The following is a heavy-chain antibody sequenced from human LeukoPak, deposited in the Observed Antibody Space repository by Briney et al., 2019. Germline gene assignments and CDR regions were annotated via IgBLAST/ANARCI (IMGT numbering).Heavy chain of an antibody. D-gene: IGHD3-10*01. CDR3: AGRITMVRGVIIGGLDV. CDR1: GGTFSSYA. Sequence: GASVKVSCKASGGTFSSYAISWVRQAPGQGHEWMGGIIPIFGTANYAQKFQGRVTITADESTSTAYMELSSLRSEDTAVYYCAGRITMVRGVIIGGLDVWGQGTTVTVSS. V-gene: IGHV1-69*13. CDR2: IIPIFGTA. J-gene: IGHJ6*02.